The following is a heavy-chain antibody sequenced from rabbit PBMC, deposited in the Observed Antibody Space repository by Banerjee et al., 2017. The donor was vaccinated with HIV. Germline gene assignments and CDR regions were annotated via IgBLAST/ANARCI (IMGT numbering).Heavy chain of an antibody. CDR2: IYTDSGSA. V-gene: IGHV1S47*01. J-gene: IGHJ4*01. Sequence: QEQLVESGGGLVQPEGSLTLTCTASGFDFSSNAMCWVRQAPVKGLEWIGCIYTDSGSAWYANWVNGRFTISRSTSLDTVDLKMTSLTAADTATYFCARDLAGYSYAGLSLWGPGTLVTVS. D-gene: IGHD7-1*01. CDR1: GFDFSSNA. CDR3: ARDLAGYSYAGLSL.